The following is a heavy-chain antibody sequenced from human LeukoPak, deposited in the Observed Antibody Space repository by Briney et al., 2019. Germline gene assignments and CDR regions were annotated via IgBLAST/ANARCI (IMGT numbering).Heavy chain of an antibody. J-gene: IGHJ4*02. D-gene: IGHD1-26*01. V-gene: IGHV3-23*01. CDR3: AKYGPQDSGSSHFDY. CDR1: GFTFSSYA. Sequence: GGALRLSCAASGFTFSSYAMSWVRQAPGKGLEWVSAIRDSGGSTHYADSVKGRFTTSRDNSKNTLFLQMNSLRAEDTAIYYCAKYGPQDSGSSHFDYWGQGALVTVSS. CDR2: IRDSGGST.